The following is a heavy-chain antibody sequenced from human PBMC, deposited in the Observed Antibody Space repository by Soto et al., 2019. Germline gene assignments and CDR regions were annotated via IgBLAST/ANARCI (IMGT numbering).Heavy chain of an antibody. D-gene: IGHD6-13*01. CDR3: ARHRQFLVRYYYYGMDV. CDR1: GGSISSSSYY. J-gene: IGHJ6*02. Sequence: QLQLQESGPGLVKPSETLSLTCTVSGGSISSSSYYWGWIRQPPGKGLEWIGSIYYSGSTYYNPSLKCGVTRTVNTTKDRFTRNLSCVAVADTVVYYCARHRQFLVRYYYYGMDVSGQGTTVTVS. CDR2: IYYSGST. V-gene: IGHV4-39*01.